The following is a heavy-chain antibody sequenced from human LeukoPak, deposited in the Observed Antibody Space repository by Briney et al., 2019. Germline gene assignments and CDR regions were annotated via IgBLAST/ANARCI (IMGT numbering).Heavy chain of an antibody. D-gene: IGHD3-10*01. J-gene: IGHJ4*02. V-gene: IGHV1-46*01. CDR3: AREEYSGSASYFFDY. Sequence: ASVKVSCKASGYTSTSYYLYWVRQAPGQGLEWMGIINPSGGSTSYAQKFQGRVTMTRDMSTSTVYMELSSLRSEDTAVYYCAREEYSGSASYFFDYWGQGTLVTVSS. CDR2: INPSGGST. CDR1: GYTSTSYY.